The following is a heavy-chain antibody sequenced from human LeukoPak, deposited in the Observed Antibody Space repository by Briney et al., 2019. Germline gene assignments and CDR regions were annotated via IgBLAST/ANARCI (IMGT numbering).Heavy chain of an antibody. J-gene: IGHJ4*02. Sequence: GESLKISCKGSGYSFTSSWIAWVRQMHGKDLEWMGIIYPGDSDTRYSPSFQGQVTITAHKSISTAYLQWSSLKASDTAMYYCARHWEVRGPLDYGGQGTLVTVSS. CDR1: GYSFTSSW. CDR3: ARHWEVRGPLDY. V-gene: IGHV5-51*01. CDR2: IYPGDSDT. D-gene: IGHD3-10*01.